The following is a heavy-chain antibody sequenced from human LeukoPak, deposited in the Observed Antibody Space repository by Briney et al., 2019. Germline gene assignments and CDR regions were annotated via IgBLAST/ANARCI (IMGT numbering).Heavy chain of an antibody. V-gene: IGHV3-48*01. J-gene: IGHJ4*02. CDR3: ARDQGGLGY. CDR1: GITFSSYS. CDR2: ISSFSGTI. Sequence: GGSLRLSRVASGITFSSYSMNWVRQAPGKGLEWVSYISSFSGTINYADSVKGRFTISRDNAKNSLYLQMNSLRAEDTAVYYCARDQGGLGYWGQGTLVTVSS. D-gene: IGHD3-16*01.